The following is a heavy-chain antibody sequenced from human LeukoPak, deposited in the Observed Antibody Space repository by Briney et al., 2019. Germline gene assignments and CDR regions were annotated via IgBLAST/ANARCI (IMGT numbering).Heavy chain of an antibody. J-gene: IGHJ5*02. CDR2: IYTSRGT. CDR3: ARDTYYDFWSGFGGYNWFDP. D-gene: IGHD3-3*01. Sequence: SETLSLTCTVSGGSISSYYWSWIWQPAGKGLEWIGRIYTSRGTNYNPSLKSRVTLSVDTSKNQFSLKLSSVTAADTAVYYCARDTYYDFWSGFGGYNWFDPWGQGTLVTVSS. CDR1: GGSISSYY. V-gene: IGHV4-4*07.